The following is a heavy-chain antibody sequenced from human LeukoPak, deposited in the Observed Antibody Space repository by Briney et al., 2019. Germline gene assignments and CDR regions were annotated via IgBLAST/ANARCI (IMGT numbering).Heavy chain of an antibody. Sequence: GGSLRLSCAASGFTFSNYAMNWVRQAPGKGLEWVSSISSSSSYRYYADSVKGRFTISRDNAKNSLFLQMNSLRAEDTAVYYCARDGGGVGRDFDYWGQGTLVTVSS. J-gene: IGHJ4*02. CDR2: ISSSSSYR. V-gene: IGHV3-21*01. CDR1: GFTFSNYA. D-gene: IGHD3-16*01. CDR3: ARDGGGVGRDFDY.